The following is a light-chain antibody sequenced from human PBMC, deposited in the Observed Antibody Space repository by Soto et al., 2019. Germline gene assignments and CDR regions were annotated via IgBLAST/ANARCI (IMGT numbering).Light chain of an antibody. CDR3: QQSFTSPYT. CDR2: LGS. V-gene: IGKV2-28*01. CDR1: QNLLHSNGYNY. Sequence: DIVMTQSPLSLPVTPGEPASISCRSSQNLLHSNGYNYLEWYLQKPGHSPQLLIYLGSTRASGVPDRFSGSGSGTDFTLRINTVEAEDVGVYYCQQSFTSPYTFGQGTKVDIK. J-gene: IGKJ2*01.